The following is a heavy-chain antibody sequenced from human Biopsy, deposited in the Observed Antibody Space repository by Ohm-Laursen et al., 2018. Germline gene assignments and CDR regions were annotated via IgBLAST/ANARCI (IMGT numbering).Heavy chain of an antibody. V-gene: IGHV1-18*01. CDR2: ISPYFGNT. D-gene: IGHD2-15*01. J-gene: IGHJ4*03. CDR1: GYSFTSYG. Sequence: ASVKVSCKASGYSFTSYGMNWVRQAPGQGLEWVGWISPYFGNTNSTQKLQARVTLSPETSTDTAYMELRSLRYDDTAIYYCVREGLDCAGGTCYSGPLDLWGQGTLITVSS. CDR3: VREGLDCAGGTCYSGPLDL.